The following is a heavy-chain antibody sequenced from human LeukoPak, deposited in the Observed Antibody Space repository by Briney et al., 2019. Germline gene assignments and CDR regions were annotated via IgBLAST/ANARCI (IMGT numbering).Heavy chain of an antibody. CDR1: GYTFTGYY. V-gene: IGHV1-2*06. CDR2: INPNSGGT. J-gene: IGHJ4*02. CDR3: ARVRVEATAGDCFDY. D-gene: IGHD1-26*01. Sequence: ASVKVSCKASGYTFTGYYMHWVRQAPGQGLEWMGRINPNSGGTNYAQKFQGRVTMTRDTSISTAYMELSRLRSDDTAVYYCARVRVEATAGDCFDYWGQGTLVTVSS.